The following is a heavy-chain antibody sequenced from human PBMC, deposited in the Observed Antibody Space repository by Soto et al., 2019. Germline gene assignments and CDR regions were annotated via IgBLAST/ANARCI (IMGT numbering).Heavy chain of an antibody. CDR3: AKDFSRLMIVVAADAFDL. Sequence: EVQLLESGGGLVQPGGSLRLSCAASGFTFSRYAMSWVRQAPGKGLEWVSGISGSGGSTYYADSVRGRFTISRDNSKNTLYLQMNSLRAEDTAVYYCAKDFSRLMIVVAADAFDLWGQGTVVTVSS. J-gene: IGHJ3*01. CDR1: GFTFSRYA. D-gene: IGHD3-22*01. V-gene: IGHV3-23*01. CDR2: ISGSGGST.